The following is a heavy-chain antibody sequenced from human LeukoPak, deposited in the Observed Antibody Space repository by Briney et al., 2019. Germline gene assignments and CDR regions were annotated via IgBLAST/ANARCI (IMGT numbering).Heavy chain of an antibody. V-gene: IGHV4-4*02. CDR1: GGSISSHNW. Sequence: SATLSLTCAVSGGSISSHNWWSWVRQFPGKGLQWIGEIFHSGATNYNPSLKSRVTMSVDTSKNQFSLKLTSVTAADTAVYYCAKSNGYGLIDIWGQGTMVTVS. D-gene: IGHD3-22*01. J-gene: IGHJ3*02. CDR2: IFHSGAT. CDR3: AKSNGYGLIDI.